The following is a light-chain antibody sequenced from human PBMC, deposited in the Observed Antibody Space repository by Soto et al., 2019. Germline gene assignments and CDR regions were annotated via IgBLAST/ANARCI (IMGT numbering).Light chain of an antibody. CDR3: QQANSFPIFT. V-gene: IGKV1-12*01. CDR2: AAS. Sequence: DIQMTQSPSSVSASVGDRVTITCRASQGFSSWLAWYQQKPGKAPKLLIYAASSLQSGVPSRFSGSGSGTDFTLTISSLQPEDFATYYCQQANSFPIFTFGPGIKVDIK. J-gene: IGKJ3*01. CDR1: QGFSSW.